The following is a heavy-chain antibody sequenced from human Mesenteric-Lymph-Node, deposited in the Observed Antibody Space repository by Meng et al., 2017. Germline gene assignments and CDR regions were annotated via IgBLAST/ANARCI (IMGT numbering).Heavy chain of an antibody. CDR1: GGSISSSTYY. V-gene: IGHV4-39*07. D-gene: IGHD3-16*01. CDR2: IDYGESA. Sequence: GSLRLSCTVSGGSISSSTYYWGWIRQPPGKGLEWIGRIDYGESAFYYPSLKGRVTISIDSSKNQLSLQLTSVTAADTAIYYCAREQAHGNLGGYWGRGTLVTVSS. CDR3: AREQAHGNLGGY. J-gene: IGHJ4*02.